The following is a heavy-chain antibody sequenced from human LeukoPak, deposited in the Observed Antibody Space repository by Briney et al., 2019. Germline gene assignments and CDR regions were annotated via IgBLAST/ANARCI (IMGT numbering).Heavy chain of an antibody. V-gene: IGHV3-66*01. CDR1: GGSISSSSYY. CDR2: IYSGGST. CDR3: ARLYSGSFLAPWGIDY. Sequence: ETLSLTCTVSGGSISSSSYYWGWIRQAPGKGLEWVSVIYSGGSTYYADSVKGRFTISRDNSKNTLYLQMNSLRAEDTAVYYCARLYSGSFLAPWGIDYWGQGTLVTVSS. J-gene: IGHJ4*02. D-gene: IGHD1-26*01.